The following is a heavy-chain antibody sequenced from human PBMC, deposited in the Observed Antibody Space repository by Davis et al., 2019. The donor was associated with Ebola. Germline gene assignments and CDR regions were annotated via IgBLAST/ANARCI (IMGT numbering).Heavy chain of an antibody. Sequence: PGGSLRLSCTVSGGSISSYYWSWIRQPAGKGLEWIGRIYTSGSTNYNPSLKSRVTMSVDTSKNQFSLKLSSVTAADTAVYYCARVEGGSGWYYFDYWGQGTLVTVSS. CDR2: IYTSGST. V-gene: IGHV4-4*07. D-gene: IGHD6-19*01. J-gene: IGHJ4*02. CDR1: GGSISSYY. CDR3: ARVEGGSGWYYFDY.